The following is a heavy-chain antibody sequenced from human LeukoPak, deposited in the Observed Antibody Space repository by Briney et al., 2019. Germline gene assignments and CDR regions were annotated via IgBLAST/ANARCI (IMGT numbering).Heavy chain of an antibody. D-gene: IGHD5-12*01. CDR3: AKDMSGYSRAFDI. J-gene: IGHJ3*02. V-gene: IGHV3-9*01. CDR1: GFTFDDYA. Sequence: GRSLRLSCAASGFTFDDYAMHWVRQAPGKGLEWVSGISWDSGSIGYADSVKGRFTISRDNAKNSLYLQMNSLRAEDTALYYCAKDMSGYSRAFDIWGQGTMVTVSS. CDR2: ISWDSGSI.